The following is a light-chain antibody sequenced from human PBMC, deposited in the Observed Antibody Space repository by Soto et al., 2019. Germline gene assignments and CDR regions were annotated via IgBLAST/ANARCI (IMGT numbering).Light chain of an antibody. V-gene: IGKV4-1*01. CDR1: QTVLYISNY. CDR3: QQYYTTPVT. CDR2: WAS. J-gene: IGKJ1*01. Sequence: DIVMTQSPDSLAVSLGERATINCKSSQTVLYISNYLAWYQQKPGQPPKLPIYWASTRESGVPDRFSGSGSGKDFTLTISSRQAEDVAFYYCQQYYTTPVTFGQGTKVEIK.